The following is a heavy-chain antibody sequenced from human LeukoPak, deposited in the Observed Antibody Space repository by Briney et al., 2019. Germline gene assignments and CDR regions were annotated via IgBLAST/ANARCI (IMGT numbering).Heavy chain of an antibody. D-gene: IGHD2-2*01. V-gene: IGHV3-30-3*01. CDR1: GFTFSSYA. J-gene: IGHJ6*02. CDR3: ATEYCSSTSCYLNYYYGMDV. Sequence: GRSLRLSCAASGFTFSSYAMHWVRQAPGKGLEWVAAISYDGSNKYYADSVKGRFTISRDNSKNTLYLQMNSLRAEDTAVYYCATEYCSSTSCYLNYYYGMDVWGQGTTVTVSS. CDR2: ISYDGSNK.